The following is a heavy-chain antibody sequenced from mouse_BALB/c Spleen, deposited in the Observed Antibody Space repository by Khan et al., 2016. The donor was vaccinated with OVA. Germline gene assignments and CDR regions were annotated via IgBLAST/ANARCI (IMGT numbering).Heavy chain of an antibody. J-gene: IGHJ3*01. CDR1: GFNIKDFY. V-gene: IGHV14-1*02. CDR2: IDPEYGNT. D-gene: IGHD2-3*01. CDR3: ARDGYSTWFAY. Sequence: VQLKESGAELVRPGALIKLSCKASGFNIKDFYMHWVKQRPEQGLEWIGWIDPEYGNTIYDPKFQGKASIIADTSSNTAYMQLSSLTSEDSAVFCCARDGYSTWFAYWGQGTLVTVSA.